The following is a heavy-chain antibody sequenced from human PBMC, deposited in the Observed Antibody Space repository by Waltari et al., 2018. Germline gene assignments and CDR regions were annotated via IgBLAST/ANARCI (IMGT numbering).Heavy chain of an antibody. V-gene: IGHV3-48*02. D-gene: IGHD3-22*01. CDR3: ASSESYYYDSSGSFDY. J-gene: IGHJ4*02. Sequence: EVQLVESGGGLVQPGGSLRLSCAASGFTFSSYSMNWVRQAPGKGLEWVSYISSSSSTIYYADSVKGRFTISRDNAKNSLYLQMNSLRDEDTAVYYCASSESYYYDSSGSFDYWGQGTLVTVSS. CDR1: GFTFSSYS. CDR2: ISSSSSTI.